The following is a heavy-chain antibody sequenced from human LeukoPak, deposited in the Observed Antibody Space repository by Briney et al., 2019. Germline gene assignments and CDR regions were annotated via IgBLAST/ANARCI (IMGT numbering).Heavy chain of an antibody. CDR2: IYSSGST. D-gene: IGHD3-10*01. V-gene: IGHV3-66*01. Sequence: GGSLRLSCAASGLTVSTDYMSWVRQAPGKGLEWVSVIYSSGSTYYAESVKGRFTISRDNSKNTIYLQMNSLRVEDTAVYYCARDARGSGTYTFDYWGQGTLVTVSS. CDR1: GLTVSTDY. CDR3: ARDARGSGTYTFDY. J-gene: IGHJ4*02.